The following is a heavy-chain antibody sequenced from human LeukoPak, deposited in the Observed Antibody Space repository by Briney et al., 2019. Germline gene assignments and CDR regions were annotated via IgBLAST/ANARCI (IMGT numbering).Heavy chain of an antibody. V-gene: IGHV3-23*01. CDR1: GFSFSSYA. CDR3: ARVAGWHWFDP. D-gene: IGHD6-19*01. CDR2: IRPSGDNT. Sequence: GGSLRLSCATSGFSFSSYAMSWVRQAPGRGLEWVSSIRPSGDNTYYGDSVKGRFTISRDNSKNTVYLQMNNMRVDDTAVYYCARVAGWHWFDPWGQGTLVTVSS. J-gene: IGHJ5*02.